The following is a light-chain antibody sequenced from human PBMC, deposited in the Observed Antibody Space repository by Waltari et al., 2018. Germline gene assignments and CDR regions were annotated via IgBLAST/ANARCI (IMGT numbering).Light chain of an antibody. V-gene: IGLV4-69*02. CDR1: SGHSTFA. CDR3: QTWDTDILVL. J-gene: IGLJ2*01. Sequence: QPVLTQSPSASASLGASVKLTCSLSSGHSTFAITWHQLQPGKAPRYLMRLNSDGSHTKGDGIPDRFSGSSSGTERYLIISNLQSEDEADYFCQTWDTDILVLFGGGTRLTVL. CDR2: LNSDGSH.